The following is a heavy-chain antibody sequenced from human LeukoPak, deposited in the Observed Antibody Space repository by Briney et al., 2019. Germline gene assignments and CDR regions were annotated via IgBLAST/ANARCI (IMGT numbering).Heavy chain of an antibody. J-gene: IGHJ5*02. Sequence: ASVKVSCKASGYTFTSYGISWVRQAPGQGLEWMGWISAYNGNTNYAQKLQGRVTMTTDTSTSTAYMELRSLRSEDTAVYYCVRDGYCSSTSCSGNWFDPWGQGTLVTVSS. CDR1: GYTFTSYG. D-gene: IGHD2-2*01. V-gene: IGHV1-18*01. CDR2: ISAYNGNT. CDR3: VRDGYCSSTSCSGNWFDP.